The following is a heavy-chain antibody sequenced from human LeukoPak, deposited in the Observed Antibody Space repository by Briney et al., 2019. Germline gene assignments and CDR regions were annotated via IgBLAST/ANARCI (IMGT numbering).Heavy chain of an antibody. CDR3: AKSTGWYSSSWYLTD. D-gene: IGHD6-13*01. V-gene: IGHV3-23*01. CDR1: GFTLSSNA. Sequence: GGSLRLSCAVSGFTLSSNAMTWVRQAPGKGLEWVSAIGSSGGTTYYADSVKGRFTISKDNSRNTLYLQMNSLRAEDTAIYFCAKSTGWYSSSWYLTDWGQGTLVTVSS. CDR2: IGSSGGTT. J-gene: IGHJ4*02.